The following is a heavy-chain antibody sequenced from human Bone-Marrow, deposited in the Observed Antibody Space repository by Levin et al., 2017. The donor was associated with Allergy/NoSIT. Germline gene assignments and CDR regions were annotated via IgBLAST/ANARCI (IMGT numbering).Heavy chain of an antibody. CDR3: VKDKNDFRSGHYYFYGMDV. CDR1: GFTFDDYA. J-gene: IGHJ6*02. CDR2: VAWDSAFI. D-gene: IGHD3-3*01. V-gene: IGHV3-9*01. Sequence: LSLTCAASGFTFDDYAMHWVRQAPGKGLEWVSGVAWDSAFIGYAGSVKGRFTISRDNAKKSLYLQMNSLRPEDTALYYCVKDKNDFRSGHYYFYGMDVWGQGTTVTVSS.